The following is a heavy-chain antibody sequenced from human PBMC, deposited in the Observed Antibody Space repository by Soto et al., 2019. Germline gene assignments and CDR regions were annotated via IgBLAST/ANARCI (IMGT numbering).Heavy chain of an antibody. CDR2: INHSGRT. J-gene: IGHJ4*02. CDR3: AREYGGNSGTFDY. D-gene: IGHD2-21*02. CDR1: GGSFSGYY. V-gene: IGHV4-34*01. Sequence: QVQLQQWGAGLLKPSETLSLTCAVYGGSFSGYYWSWIRQPPGKGLEWIGEINHSGRTKYNPSLKSRVTISVDTAKHHFSLKLSSVTAAATAVYYCAREYGGNSGTFDYWGQGTLVTVSS.